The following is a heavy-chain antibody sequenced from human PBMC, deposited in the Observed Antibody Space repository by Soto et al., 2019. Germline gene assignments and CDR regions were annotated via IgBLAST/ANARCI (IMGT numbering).Heavy chain of an antibody. Sequence: VSVEVSCKASRYAFTSYYMHSARQAPGQGLEWMGIINPSGGSTSYAQKFQGRVTMTRDTSTSTVYMELSSLRSEDTAVYYCARTPTVRDWFDPWGQGTLVTVSS. J-gene: IGHJ5*02. CDR3: ARTPTVRDWFDP. CDR2: INPSGGST. CDR1: RYAFTSYY. D-gene: IGHD4-17*01. V-gene: IGHV1-46*01.